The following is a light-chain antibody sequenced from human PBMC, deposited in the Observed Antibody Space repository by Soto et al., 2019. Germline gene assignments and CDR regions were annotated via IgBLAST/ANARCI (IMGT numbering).Light chain of an antibody. CDR1: QSIDSY. J-gene: IGKJ2*01. V-gene: IGKV1-39*01. Sequence: DIQMTQSPSSLSASVGDRVTITCRASQSIDSYLNWYQQKPGKAPKLLIYDASSLQSGGPSRFSGSGSGTDFTLTISSLQPEDFATYYCHQSYDTPYTFGQGTKLEIK. CDR3: HQSYDTPYT. CDR2: DAS.